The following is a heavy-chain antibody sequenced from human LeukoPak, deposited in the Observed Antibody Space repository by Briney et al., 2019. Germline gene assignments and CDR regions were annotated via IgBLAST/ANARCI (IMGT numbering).Heavy chain of an antibody. Sequence: KTSETLSLTCAVYGGSFSGYYWSWIRQPPGKGLEWIGEINHSGSTNYNPSLKSRVTISVDTSKNQFSLKLSSVTTADTAVYYRARASVAYDYVWGSYRSENYFDYWGQGTLVTVSS. J-gene: IGHJ4*02. V-gene: IGHV4-34*01. CDR2: INHSGST. CDR1: GGSFSGYY. D-gene: IGHD3-16*02. CDR3: ARASVAYDYVWGSYRSENYFDY.